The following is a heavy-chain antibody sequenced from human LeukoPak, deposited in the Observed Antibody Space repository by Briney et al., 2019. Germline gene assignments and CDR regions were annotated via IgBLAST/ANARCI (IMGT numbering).Heavy chain of an antibody. J-gene: IGHJ4*02. CDR2: IKQDGSEK. CDR3: ARGTYYYDSSGYYLDY. D-gene: IGHD3-22*01. Sequence: QSGGSLRLSCAASGFTFSSYWMSWVRQAPGKGLEWVANIKQDGSEKYYVDSVRGRFTISRDNAKNSLYLQMNSLRAEDTAVYYCARGTYYYDSSGYYLDYWGQGTLVTVSS. CDR1: GFTFSSYW. V-gene: IGHV3-7*01.